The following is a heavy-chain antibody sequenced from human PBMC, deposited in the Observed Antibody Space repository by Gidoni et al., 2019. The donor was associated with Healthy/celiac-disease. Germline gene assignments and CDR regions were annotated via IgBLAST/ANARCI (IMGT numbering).Heavy chain of an antibody. V-gene: IGHV4-34*01. CDR2: INHSGST. Sequence: QVQLQQWGAGLLKPSETLSPTCAVYGGSFSGYYWSWIRQPPGKGLEWIGEINHSGSTNYNPSLKSRVTISVDTSKNQFSLKLSSVTAADTAVYYCARGGNSFRNFDYWGQGTLVTVSS. J-gene: IGHJ4*02. CDR1: GGSFSGYY. D-gene: IGHD4-4*01. CDR3: ARGGNSFRNFDY.